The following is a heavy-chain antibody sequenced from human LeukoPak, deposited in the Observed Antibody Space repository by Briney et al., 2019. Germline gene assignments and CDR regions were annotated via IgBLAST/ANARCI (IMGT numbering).Heavy chain of an antibody. D-gene: IGHD5-12*01. V-gene: IGHV3-15*01. Sequence: PGGSLRLSCAASGFTFSNAWMSWVRQAPGKGLGWVGRIKSKTDGGTTDYAAPVKGRFTISRDDSKNTLYLQMNSLKTEDTAVYYCTTSKVAARSRLGYWGQGTLVTVSS. CDR1: GFTFSNAW. CDR2: IKSKTDGGTT. CDR3: TTSKVAARSRLGY. J-gene: IGHJ4*02.